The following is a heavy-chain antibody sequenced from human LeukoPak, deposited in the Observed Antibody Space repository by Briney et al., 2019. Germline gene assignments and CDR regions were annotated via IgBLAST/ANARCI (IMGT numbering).Heavy chain of an antibody. CDR1: GFNFNDFA. Sequence: PGRSLRLSCAASGFNFNDFAMHWVRQAPGKGLEWVSGIGYNTGVIDYADSVKGRFTISRDNAKNSLYLQMNSLRTEDTAFYYCVKSIDRTKAPAWGYYFDRRGQGTLVTVSS. CDR2: IGYNTGVI. CDR3: VKSIDRTKAPAWGYYFDR. J-gene: IGHJ4*02. V-gene: IGHV3-9*01. D-gene: IGHD1-14*01.